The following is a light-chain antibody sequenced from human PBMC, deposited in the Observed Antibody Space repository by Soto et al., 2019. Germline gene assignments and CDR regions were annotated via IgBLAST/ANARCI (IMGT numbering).Light chain of an antibody. V-gene: IGKV1-39*01. Sequence: DIQMTQSPSSLSASVGYRVTITCRASQSISSYLNWYQHKPGKAPKLLIYAASSLQTGVPSRFSGSRSGTDFALTISSLQRDDFATYYCQQTDSFPRTFGQGTKVDIK. CDR3: QQTDSFPRT. J-gene: IGKJ1*01. CDR2: AAS. CDR1: QSISSY.